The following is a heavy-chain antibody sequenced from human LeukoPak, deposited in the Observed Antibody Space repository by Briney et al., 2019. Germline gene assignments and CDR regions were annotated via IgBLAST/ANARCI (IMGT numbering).Heavy chain of an antibody. J-gene: IGHJ4*02. CDR2: INWSGGST. D-gene: IGHD2-2*01. Sequence: GGSLRLSCSASGFGFGDHGMSWVRQVPGKGLEWVSGINWSGGSTGYADPVRGRFTISRDNAKNSLYLQMDSLTAEDTALYYCARAPITSPFYFDHWGQGTLVPVSS. V-gene: IGHV3-20*04. CDR3: ARAPITSPFYFDH. CDR1: GFGFGDHG.